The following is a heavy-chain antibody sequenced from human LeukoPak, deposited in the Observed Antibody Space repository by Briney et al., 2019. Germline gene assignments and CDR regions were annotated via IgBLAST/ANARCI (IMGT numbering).Heavy chain of an antibody. J-gene: IGHJ4*02. CDR3: ARGQTSVVTAIPYFFDY. D-gene: IGHD2-21*02. Sequence: SETLSLTCAVYGGSFSGYYWSWIRQPPGKGLEWIGEISHSGSTNYNPSLKSRVTISVDTSKNQFSLKLRSVTAADTAVYYCARGQTSVVTAIPYFFDYWGRGTLVTVSS. CDR2: ISHSGST. V-gene: IGHV4-34*01. CDR1: GGSFSGYY.